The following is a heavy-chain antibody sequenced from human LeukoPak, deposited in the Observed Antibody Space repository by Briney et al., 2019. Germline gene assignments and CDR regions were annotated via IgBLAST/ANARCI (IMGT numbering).Heavy chain of an antibody. J-gene: IGHJ6*02. D-gene: IGHD2-21*02. V-gene: IGHV7-4-1*02. CDR2: INTNTGNP. Sequence: ASVKVSCKASGYTFTFYAMNWVRQAPGQRLEWMGWINTNTGNPTYAQDFTGWFVFSLDTSVSTAYLQISSLKAEDTAVYYCARGPLGPYCGGDCYDFYYYYYGLDVWGQGTTVTVSS. CDR3: ARGPLGPYCGGDCYDFYYYYYGLDV. CDR1: GYTFTFYA.